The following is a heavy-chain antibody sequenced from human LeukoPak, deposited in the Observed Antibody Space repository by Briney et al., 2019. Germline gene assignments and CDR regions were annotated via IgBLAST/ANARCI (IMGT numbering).Heavy chain of an antibody. V-gene: IGHV3-9*01. Sequence: PGRSLRLSCAASGFTFDDYAMHWVRQAPGKGLEWVSGISWNSGSIGYADSVKGRFTISRDNAKNSLYLQMNSLRVEDTAFYYCARDLAYSRLDYWGQGMLVTVSS. D-gene: IGHD5-18*01. CDR3: ARDLAYSRLDY. CDR1: GFTFDDYA. CDR2: ISWNSGSI. J-gene: IGHJ4*02.